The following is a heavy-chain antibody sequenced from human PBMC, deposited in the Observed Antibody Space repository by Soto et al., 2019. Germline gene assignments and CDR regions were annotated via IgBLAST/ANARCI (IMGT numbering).Heavy chain of an antibody. V-gene: IGHV1-69*13. CDR3: TISRGNMVRGVIVPGENYYYYGMDV. J-gene: IGHJ6*02. Sequence: EASVKVSCKASGGTFGSYAISWVRQAPGQGLEWMGGIIPIFGTANYAQKFQGRVTITADESTSTAYMELSSLRSEDTAVYYCTISRGNMVRGVIVPGENYYYYGMDVWGQGTTVTVSS. CDR2: IIPIFGTA. D-gene: IGHD3-10*01. CDR1: GGTFGSYA.